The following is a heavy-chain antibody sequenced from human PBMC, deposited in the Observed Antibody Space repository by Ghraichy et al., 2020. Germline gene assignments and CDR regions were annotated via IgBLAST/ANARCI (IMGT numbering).Heavy chain of an antibody. D-gene: IGHD3-16*01. CDR1: GFRFSDHY. CDR2: TKNRAGSYTT. Sequence: GSLRLSCVGSGFRFSDHYMNWVRQAPGKGLEWVGRTKNRAGSYTTGYAASVKGRFIASRDDSKNSLSLQLNSLTIEDTAMYYCARDTSASLDLWGQGTMVTVSS. CDR3: ARDTSASLDL. J-gene: IGHJ3*01. V-gene: IGHV3-72*01.